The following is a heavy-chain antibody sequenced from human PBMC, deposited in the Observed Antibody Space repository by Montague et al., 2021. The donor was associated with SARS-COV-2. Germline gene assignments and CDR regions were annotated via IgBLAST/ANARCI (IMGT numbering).Heavy chain of an antibody. D-gene: IGHD6-13*01. CDR2: TYYRSKWYN. CDR3: ARGSSIAAAGDAFDI. CDR1: GDSVSSNSAA. Sequence: CAISGDSVSSNSAAWNWIRQSPSRGLEWLGRTYYRSKWYNDYAVSVKSRITINPDTSKNQFSLQLKSVTPEDTAVYYCARGSSIAAAGDAFDIWGQGTMVTVSS. V-gene: IGHV6-1*01. J-gene: IGHJ3*02.